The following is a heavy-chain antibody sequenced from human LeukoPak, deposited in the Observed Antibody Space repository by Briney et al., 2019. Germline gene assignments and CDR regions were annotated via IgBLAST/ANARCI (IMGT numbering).Heavy chain of an antibody. Sequence: PGGSLRLSCAASGFTVSTNYMSWVRQAPGKGLEWVSLIYSGGITQYADSVKGRFTISRDNFKNTLYLQMTSLRAEDTAVYHCARHGYYDSSGYRKHDGFDIWGQGTLVTVSS. CDR2: IYSGGIT. CDR3: ARHGYYDSSGYRKHDGFDI. CDR1: GFTVSTNY. J-gene: IGHJ3*02. D-gene: IGHD3-22*01. V-gene: IGHV3-66*04.